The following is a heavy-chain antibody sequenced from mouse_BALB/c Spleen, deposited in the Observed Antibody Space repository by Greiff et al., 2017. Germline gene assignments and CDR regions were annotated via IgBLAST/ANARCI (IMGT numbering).Heavy chain of an antibody. CDR2: IYPGDGDT. Sequence: VKLVESGAELARPGASVKLSCKASGYTFTSYWMQWVKQRPGQGLEWIGAIYPGDGDTRYTQKFKGKATLTADKSSSTAYMQLSSLASEDSAVYYCARRGNWDFYYAMDYWGQGTSVTVSS. J-gene: IGHJ4*01. CDR3: ARRGNWDFYYAMDY. V-gene: IGHV1-87*01. CDR1: GYTFTSYW. D-gene: IGHD4-1*01.